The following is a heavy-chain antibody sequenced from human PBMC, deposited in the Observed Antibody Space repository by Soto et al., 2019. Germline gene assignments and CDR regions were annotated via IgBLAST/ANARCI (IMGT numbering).Heavy chain of an antibody. CDR3: AKAPGLRQPRPSGYFDY. J-gene: IGHJ4*02. CDR1: GFTFSSYA. Sequence: GGSLRLSCAASGFTFSSYAMSWVRQAPGKGLEWVSAISGSGGSTYYADSVKGRFTISRDNSKNTLYLQMNSLRAEDTAVYYCAKAPGLRQPRPSGYFDYWGQGTLVTVSS. V-gene: IGHV3-23*01. D-gene: IGHD3-3*01. CDR2: ISGSGGST.